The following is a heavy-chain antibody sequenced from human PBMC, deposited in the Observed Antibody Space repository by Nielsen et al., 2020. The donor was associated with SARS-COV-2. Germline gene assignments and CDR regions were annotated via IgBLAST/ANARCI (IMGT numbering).Heavy chain of an antibody. J-gene: IGHJ6*02. CDR3: ARSTKPAAAPGRFGVDV. V-gene: IGHV3-11*01. CDR1: GFTFIDYF. Sequence: GESLKISCAASGFTFIDYFMSWIRQAPGKGLEWVAFMSSTGSTIYYSDSVRGRFTISRDNAKKSLFLQMDNIRAEDTAVYYCARSTKPAAAPGRFGVDVWSPGTAVTVSS. D-gene: IGHD2-2*01. CDR2: MSSTGSTI.